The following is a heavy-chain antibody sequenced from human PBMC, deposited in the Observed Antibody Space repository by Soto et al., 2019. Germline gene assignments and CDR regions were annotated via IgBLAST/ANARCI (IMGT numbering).Heavy chain of an antibody. V-gene: IGHV3-30-3*01. Sequence: GGSLRLSCAASGFTFSSYAMHWVRQAPGKGLEWVAVISYDGSNKYYADSVKGRFTISRDNSKNTLYLQMNSLRAEDTAVYYCARVYCSSTSCMRGYYYYGMDVWGQGTTVTVSS. CDR3: ARVYCSSTSCMRGYYYYGMDV. CDR1: GFTFSSYA. D-gene: IGHD2-2*01. J-gene: IGHJ6*02. CDR2: ISYDGSNK.